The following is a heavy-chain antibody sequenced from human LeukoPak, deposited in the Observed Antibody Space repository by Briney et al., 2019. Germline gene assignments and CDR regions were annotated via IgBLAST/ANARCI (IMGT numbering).Heavy chain of an antibody. Sequence: ASVKVSCKSSGYTFTSYGISWMRQAPGQGLEWMGWISAYNGNTNYAQKLQGRVTMTTDTSTSTAYMELRSLRSDDTAVYYCARGRSSSGWYFWYFDYWGQGTLVTVSS. D-gene: IGHD6-19*01. V-gene: IGHV1-18*01. CDR1: GYTFTSYG. CDR2: ISAYNGNT. J-gene: IGHJ4*02. CDR3: ARGRSSSGWYFWYFDY.